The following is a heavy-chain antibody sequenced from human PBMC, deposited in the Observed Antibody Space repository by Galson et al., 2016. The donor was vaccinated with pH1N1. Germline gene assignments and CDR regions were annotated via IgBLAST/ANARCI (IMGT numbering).Heavy chain of an antibody. CDR1: RFTFSNYW. CDR3: ARETYFPSYFDN. CDR2: IKEDGSKR. Sequence: SLRLSCAASRFTFSNYWMTWVRQAPGKGLEWVANIKEDGSKRYYVDSVKGRFTISRDNAKNSLYLQMNSLRVEDTAVYYCARETYFPSYFDNWGQGTLVTVSA. D-gene: IGHD2/OR15-2a*01. J-gene: IGHJ4*02. V-gene: IGHV3-7*01.